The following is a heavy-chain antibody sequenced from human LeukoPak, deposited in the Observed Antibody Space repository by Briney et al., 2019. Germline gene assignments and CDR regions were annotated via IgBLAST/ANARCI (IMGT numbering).Heavy chain of an antibody. D-gene: IGHD2-21*02. CDR3: AGASRNCGGDCYTIDY. V-gene: IGHV4-61*01. CDR2: IYYSGST. J-gene: IGHJ4*02. CDR1: GGSVSSGSYY. Sequence: SETLSLTCTVSGGSVSSGSYYWSWIRQPPGKGLEWIGYIYYSGSTNYNPSLKSRVTISVDTSKNQFSLKLSSVTAADTAVYYCAGASRNCGGDCYTIDYWGQGTLVTVSS.